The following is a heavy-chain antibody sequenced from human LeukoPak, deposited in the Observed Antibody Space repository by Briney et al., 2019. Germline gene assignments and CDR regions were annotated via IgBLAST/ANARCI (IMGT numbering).Heavy chain of an antibody. Sequence: SETLSLTCTVSGVSISSHYWSWIRQPPGKGLEWIGYIYDSGSTNYNPSLKSRVTISIDTSKNQFSLKLSSVTAADTAIYYCARVGGTNYYYCGMDVWGQGTTVTVSS. J-gene: IGHJ6*02. D-gene: IGHD1-26*01. CDR2: IYDSGST. CDR1: GVSISSHY. CDR3: ARVGGTNYYYCGMDV. V-gene: IGHV4-59*11.